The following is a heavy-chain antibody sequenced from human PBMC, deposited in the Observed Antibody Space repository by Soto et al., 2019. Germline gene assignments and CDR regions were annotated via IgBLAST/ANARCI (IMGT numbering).Heavy chain of an antibody. Sequence: ASVKVSCKASGYTFTNYGISWVRQAPGQGLEWIGWISAYNGKIDYAQKVQGRITMTTDTSTSTAFMELRSLRSDDTAVYYCAGGSGWYEEAFDYWGQGTLVTVSS. J-gene: IGHJ4*02. CDR3: AGGSGWYEEAFDY. CDR2: ISAYNGKI. D-gene: IGHD6-19*01. V-gene: IGHV1-18*01. CDR1: GYTFTNYG.